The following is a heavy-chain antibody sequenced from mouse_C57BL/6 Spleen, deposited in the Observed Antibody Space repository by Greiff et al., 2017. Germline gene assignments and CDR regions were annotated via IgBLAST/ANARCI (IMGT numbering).Heavy chain of an antibody. CDR2: IDPSDSYT. J-gene: IGHJ2*01. CDR3: ARGDYFDY. V-gene: IGHV1-69*01. Sequence: QVQLQQPGAELVMPGASVKLSCKASGYTFTSYWMHWVKQRPGQGLVWIGEIDPSDSYTNYNQKFKGKSTLTVDKSSSTAYMQLSSLTSEDSAVYYCARGDYFDYWGQGATLTVSS. CDR1: GYTFTSYW.